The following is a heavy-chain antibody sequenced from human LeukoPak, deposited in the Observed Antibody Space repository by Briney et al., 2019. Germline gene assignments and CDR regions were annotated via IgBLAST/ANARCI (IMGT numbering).Heavy chain of an antibody. D-gene: IGHD3-22*01. J-gene: IGHJ4*02. V-gene: IGHV5-51*01. Sequence: GESLQISCKGSGYRFAIYWIGWVRQMPGKGLELMGIIYPGESDTRYSPSFQGQVAISADKSISTAYLQWSSLKASDTAIYYCARNKDTDSSGYYRNPYFDYWGQGTLVTVSS. CDR2: IYPGESDT. CDR1: GYRFAIYW. CDR3: ARNKDTDSSGYYRNPYFDY.